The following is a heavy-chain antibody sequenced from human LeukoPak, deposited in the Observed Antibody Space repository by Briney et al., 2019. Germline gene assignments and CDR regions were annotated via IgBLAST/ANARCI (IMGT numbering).Heavy chain of an antibody. CDR2: IYYSGST. CDR3: ARLGCSSTSCHLDY. Sequence: SETLSLTCTVSGGSISSYYWSWIRQPPGKGLERIGYIYYSGSTYYNPSLKSRVTISVDTSKNQFSLKLSSVTAADTAVYYCARLGCSSTSCHLDYWGQGTLVTVSS. D-gene: IGHD2-2*01. V-gene: IGHV4-59*04. CDR1: GGSISSYY. J-gene: IGHJ4*02.